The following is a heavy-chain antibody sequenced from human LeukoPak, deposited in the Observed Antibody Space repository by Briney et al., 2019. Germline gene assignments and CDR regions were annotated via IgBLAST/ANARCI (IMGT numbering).Heavy chain of an antibody. CDR1: GYTFTGYY. V-gene: IGHV1-2*02. D-gene: IGHD6-19*01. J-gene: IGHJ4*02. CDR3: ATSIAVAGTGAQDFGY. Sequence: GASVKVSCKASGYTFTGYYMHWVRQAPGQGLEWMGWINPNSGGTNYAQKFQGRVTMTRDTSISTAYMELSRPRSDDTAVYYCATSIAVAGTGAQDFGYWGQGTLVTVSS. CDR2: INPNSGGT.